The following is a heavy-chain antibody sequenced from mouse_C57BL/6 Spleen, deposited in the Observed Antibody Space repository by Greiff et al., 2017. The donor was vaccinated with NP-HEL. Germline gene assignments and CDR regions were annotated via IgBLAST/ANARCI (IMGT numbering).Heavy chain of an antibody. V-gene: IGHV10-1*01. D-gene: IGHD3-2*02. J-gene: IGHJ3*01. CDR1: GFSFNTYA. CDR3: VRLDSSGSFAY. Sequence: EVHLVESGGGLVQPKGSLKLSCAASGFSFNTYAMNWVRQAPGKGLEWVARIRSKSNNYATYYADSVKDRFTISRDDSESMLYLQMNNLKTEDTAMYYCVRLDSSGSFAYWGQGTLVTVSA. CDR2: IRSKSNNYAT.